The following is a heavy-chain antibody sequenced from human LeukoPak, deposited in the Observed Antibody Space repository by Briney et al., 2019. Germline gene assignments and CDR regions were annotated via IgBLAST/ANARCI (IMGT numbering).Heavy chain of an antibody. V-gene: IGHV4-59*11. CDR1: GGSISSHY. CDR3: ARVSSSSTWGSYYYYYYMDV. D-gene: IGHD3-16*01. CDR2: IYYSGST. Sequence: SETLSPTCTVSGGSISSHYWSWIRQPPGKGLEWIGYIYYSGSTNYNPSLKSRVTISVDTSKNQFSLKLSSVTAADTAVYYCARVSSSSTWGSYYYYYYMDVWGKGTTVTVSS. J-gene: IGHJ6*03.